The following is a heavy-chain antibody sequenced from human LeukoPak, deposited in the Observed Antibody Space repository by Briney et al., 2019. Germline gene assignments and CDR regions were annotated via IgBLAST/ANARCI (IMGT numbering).Heavy chain of an antibody. D-gene: IGHD2-15*01. CDR2: IYYSGST. Sequence: PSETLSLTCTVSGGSISSYYWSWIRQPPGKGLEWIGYIYYSGSTNYNPSLKNRVTISVDTSKNQFSLKLSSVTAADTAVYYCARVGSYHCSGGSCYPYWFDPWGQGTLVTVSS. J-gene: IGHJ5*02. CDR3: ARVGSYHCSGGSCYPYWFDP. CDR1: GGSISSYY. V-gene: IGHV4-59*01.